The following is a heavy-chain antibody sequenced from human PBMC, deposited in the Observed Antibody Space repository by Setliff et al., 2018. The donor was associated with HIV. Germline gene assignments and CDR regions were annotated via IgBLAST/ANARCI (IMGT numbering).Heavy chain of an antibody. V-gene: IGHV1-18*01. D-gene: IGHD2-21*01. J-gene: IGHJ5*02. CDR3: ARGGPARVALLYWFDP. CDR1: GYNFVGYG. CDR2: INTYSGNT. Sequence: ASVKVSCKASGYNFVGYGINWLRQAPGQGLEWMGWINTYSGNTKYGQKFQGSVTMTTDTSTSTVYMELRNLRSDDTAVYFCARGGPARVALLYWFDPWGQGTLVTVLL.